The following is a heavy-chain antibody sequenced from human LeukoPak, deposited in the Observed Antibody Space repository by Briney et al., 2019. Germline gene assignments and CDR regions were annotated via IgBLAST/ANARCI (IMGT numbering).Heavy chain of an antibody. D-gene: IGHD4-17*01. CDR1: GGSFSGYY. Sequence: SETLSLTCAVYGGSFSGYYWSWIRQPPGKGLEWIGEINHSGSTNYNPSLKSRVTISVDTSKNQFSLKLSSVTAADTAVYYCAREPNDYGDYYYGMDVWGQGTTVTVSS. CDR3: AREPNDYGDYYYGMDV. J-gene: IGHJ6*02. V-gene: IGHV4-34*01. CDR2: INHSGST.